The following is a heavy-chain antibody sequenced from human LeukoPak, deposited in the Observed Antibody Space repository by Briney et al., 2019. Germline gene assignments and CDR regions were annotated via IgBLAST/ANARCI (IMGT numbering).Heavy chain of an antibody. V-gene: IGHV1-24*01. CDR1: GYALSGLS. Sequence: ASVKVSCKASGYALSGLSIHWVRQSPGKGLEWMGGFDPEDGETIYAQKFQGRVTMTEDTSTDTAYMELSSLRSEDTAVYYCATGITGTTSPATREDWGQGTLVTVSS. CDR3: ATGITGTTSPATRED. D-gene: IGHD1-7*01. CDR2: FDPEDGET. J-gene: IGHJ4*02.